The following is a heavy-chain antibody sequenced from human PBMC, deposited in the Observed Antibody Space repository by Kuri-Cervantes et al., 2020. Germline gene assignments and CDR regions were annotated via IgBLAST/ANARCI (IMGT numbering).Heavy chain of an antibody. CDR3: AKDFRGDACNPSFWN. CDR1: GFTFSSYS. D-gene: IGHD5-24*01. J-gene: IGHJ4*02. V-gene: IGHV4-39*07. Sequence: ESLKISCAASGFTFSSYSMNWVRQPPGKGLEWIGSIYYSGSTYYNPSLKSRVTISVDTSKNQFSLKLSSVTAADTALYYCAKDFRGDACNPSFWNWGQGTLVTVSS. CDR2: IYYSGST.